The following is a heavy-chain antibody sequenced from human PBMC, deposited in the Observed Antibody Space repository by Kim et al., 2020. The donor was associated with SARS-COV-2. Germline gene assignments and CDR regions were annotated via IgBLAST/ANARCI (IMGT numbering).Heavy chain of an antibody. CDR1: GYTFTSYG. V-gene: IGHV1-18*01. D-gene: IGHD2-21*02. J-gene: IGHJ5*02. CDR2: ISAYNGNT. Sequence: ASVKVSCKASGYTFTSYGISWVRQAPGQGLEWMGWISAYNGNTNYAQKLQGRVTMTTDTSTSTAYMELRSLRSDDTAVYYCARVHCGGDCYFRSWFDPWGQGTLVTVSS. CDR3: ARVHCGGDCYFRSWFDP.